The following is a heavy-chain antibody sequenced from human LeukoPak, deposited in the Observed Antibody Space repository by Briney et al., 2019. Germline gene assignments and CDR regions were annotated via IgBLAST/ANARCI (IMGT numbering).Heavy chain of an antibody. CDR1: GFTFDDYG. J-gene: IGHJ3*02. CDR2: INWNGGST. D-gene: IGHD3-10*01. CDR3: ARDLEAGVTYYYGLGSLKAFDI. Sequence: GGSLRLSCAASGFTFDDYGMSWVRQAPGKGLEWVSGINWNGGSTGYADSVKGRFTISRDNAKNSLYLQMNSLRAEDTALYYCARDLEAGVTYYYGLGSLKAFDIWGQGTKVTVSS. V-gene: IGHV3-20*04.